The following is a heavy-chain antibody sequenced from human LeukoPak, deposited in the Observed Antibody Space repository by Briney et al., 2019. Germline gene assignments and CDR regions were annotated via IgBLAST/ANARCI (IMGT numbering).Heavy chain of an antibody. CDR1: GFSLSGGYY. Sequence: PSETLSLTCSVSGFSLSGGYYWGWIRQPPGEGLEWIGSIHHGASSYYNPSLRSRVTVSLDTPKNQFSLRMTSVTAADTAVYYCARGGGLVGPSDYWGQGILVTVSA. CDR3: ARGGGLVGPSDY. J-gene: IGHJ4*02. V-gene: IGHV4-38-2*02. CDR2: IHHGASS. D-gene: IGHD3-16*01.